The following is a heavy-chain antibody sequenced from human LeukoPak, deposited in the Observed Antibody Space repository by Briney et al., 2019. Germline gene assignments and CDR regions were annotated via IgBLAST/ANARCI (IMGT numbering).Heavy chain of an antibody. V-gene: IGHV7-4-1*02. CDR2: INTNTENP. J-gene: IGHJ4*02. Sequence: ASVKVSCKASGYTFTGYYMHWVRQAPGQGLEWMGWINTNTENPAYAQGFTGRFVFSLDISVSTAYLQISSLKAEDTAVYYCARMGYCTRATCGGAFDFWGQGTLVTVSS. CDR1: GYTFTGYY. CDR3: ARMGYCTRATCGGAFDF. D-gene: IGHD2-8*01.